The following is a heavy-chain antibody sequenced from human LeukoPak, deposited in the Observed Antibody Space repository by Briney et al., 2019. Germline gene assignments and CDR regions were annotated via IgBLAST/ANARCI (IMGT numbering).Heavy chain of an antibody. CDR3: ARLRGNYFPDY. CDR2: IYYSGSI. V-gene: IGHV4-59*01. Sequence: SETLSLTCTVSGDSISGYYWTWIRQPPGKGLEWIGYIYYSGSINYNPSLKSRLTIPVDTSKNQFSLKLSSVTAADTAVYYCARLRGNYFPDYWGQGTLVTVPS. D-gene: IGHD4-11*01. CDR1: GDSISGYY. J-gene: IGHJ4*02.